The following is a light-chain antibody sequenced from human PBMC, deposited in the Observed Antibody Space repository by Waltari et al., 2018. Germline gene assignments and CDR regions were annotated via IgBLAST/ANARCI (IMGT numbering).Light chain of an antibody. CDR2: KAA. V-gene: IGKV1-5*03. CDR1: ETISSW. Sequence: IQMTQSRRTLSASVVDRVTTTCRASETISSWLAWYQQRPGKAHNLLIYKAARLGRGVPSRFSGSGSGTEFTLTISSLQPEDFATYYCQQFKTYPWTFGQGTKVDI. J-gene: IGKJ1*01. CDR3: QQFKTYPWT.